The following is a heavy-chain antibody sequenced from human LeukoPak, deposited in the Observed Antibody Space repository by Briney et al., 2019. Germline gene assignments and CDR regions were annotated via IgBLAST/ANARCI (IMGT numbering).Heavy chain of an antibody. V-gene: IGHV1-18*01. CDR2: ISVHNGNT. J-gene: IGHJ4*02. CDR1: GYTFTSHG. CDR3: ARQTLAYCSSTSCYDFDH. Sequence: ASVKDSCKASGYTFTSHGISWVRQAPGQGLEWMGWISVHNGNTNYAQNLQGRVTMTTDTSTSTAYMELKSLRSDDTAVYYCARQTLAYCSSTSCYDFDHWGQGTLLTVSS. D-gene: IGHD2-2*01.